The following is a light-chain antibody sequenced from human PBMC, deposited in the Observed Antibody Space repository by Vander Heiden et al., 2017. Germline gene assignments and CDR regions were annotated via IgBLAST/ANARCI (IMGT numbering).Light chain of an antibody. J-gene: IGLJ2*01. Sequence: QSVLTQPPSASGTPGQRVTISCSGSSSHLGSNYVYWDQQLPGTPPKLLIYRNNQRPSGVPDRFSGSKSGTSASLAISGLRSEDEADYYCAAWDDSLSGRVFGGGTKLTVL. CDR3: AAWDDSLSGRV. V-gene: IGLV1-47*01. CDR2: RNN. CDR1: SSHLGSNY.